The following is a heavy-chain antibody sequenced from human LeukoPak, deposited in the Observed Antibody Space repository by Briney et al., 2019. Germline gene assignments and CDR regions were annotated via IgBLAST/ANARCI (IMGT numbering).Heavy chain of an antibody. Sequence: GESLKISCKGSGYSFTSYWIAWVRQTPGKGLEWMGIIYPSDSETTYSPSFQGQVTISADKSISTAYLQWSSLTASDTAMYYCARSVGATPLDYWGQGTPVTVSS. V-gene: IGHV5-51*01. J-gene: IGHJ4*02. CDR2: IYPSDSET. CDR1: GYSFTSYW. D-gene: IGHD1-26*01. CDR3: ARSVGATPLDY.